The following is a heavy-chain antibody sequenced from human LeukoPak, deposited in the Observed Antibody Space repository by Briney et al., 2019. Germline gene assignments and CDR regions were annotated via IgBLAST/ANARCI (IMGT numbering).Heavy chain of an antibody. CDR3: ARDDSSDAFDI. J-gene: IGHJ3*02. CDR1: GFTVSSNY. Sequence: GGSLRLSCAASGFTVSSNYMSWVRQAPGKGLEWVSAIYSGGSTYYADSVKGRFTISRDNSKHTLYLQMNSLRAEDSAVYYCARDDSSDAFDIWGQGTMVTVSS. V-gene: IGHV3-53*01. CDR2: IYSGGST. D-gene: IGHD3-22*01.